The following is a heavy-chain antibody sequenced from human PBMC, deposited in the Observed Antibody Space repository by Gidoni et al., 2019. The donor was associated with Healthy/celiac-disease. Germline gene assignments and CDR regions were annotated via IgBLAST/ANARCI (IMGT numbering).Heavy chain of an antibody. CDR2: ISYDGSNK. D-gene: IGHD5-12*01. CDR1: GFTFSSYG. CDR3: AKSRGYDPENPFDY. V-gene: IGHV3-30*18. J-gene: IGHJ4*02. Sequence: QVQLVESGGGVVQPGRSLRLSCAASGFTFSSYGMHLVRQAPGKGLEWVAVISYDGSNKYYADSVKGRFTISRDNSKNTLYLQMNSLRAEDTAVYYCAKSRGYDPENPFDYWGQGTLVTVSS.